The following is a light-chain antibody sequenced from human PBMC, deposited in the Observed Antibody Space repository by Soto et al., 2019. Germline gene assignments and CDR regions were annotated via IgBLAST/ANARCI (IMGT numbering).Light chain of an antibody. J-gene: IGKJ2*01. CDR1: QSVSSN. Sequence: EIVMTQSPSTLSVSPGERATLSCRASQSVSSNLAWHQQKPGQAPRLLIYGASTRATGIPARFSGSGSGTEYTPTISSLQSADFAVYYCQQYNEWPPYTFGQGTKLEIK. CDR3: QQYNEWPPYT. V-gene: IGKV3-15*01. CDR2: GAS.